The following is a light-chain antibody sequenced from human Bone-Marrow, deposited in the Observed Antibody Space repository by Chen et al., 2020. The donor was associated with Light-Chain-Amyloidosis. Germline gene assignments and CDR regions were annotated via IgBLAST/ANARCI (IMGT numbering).Light chain of an antibody. CDR3: QVWDSSSDRPV. CDR1: NLGSTN. V-gene: IGLV3-21*02. J-gene: IGLJ3*02. Sequence: SYVLTHPSSVSVAPGQTATIACGGNNLGSTNVHWYQQPPGQAPLLVVYDDSDRPSGIPERSSGCNAGTTATLTSSMVEAGDAADYYCQVWDSSSDRPVFGGGTKLTVL. CDR2: DDS.